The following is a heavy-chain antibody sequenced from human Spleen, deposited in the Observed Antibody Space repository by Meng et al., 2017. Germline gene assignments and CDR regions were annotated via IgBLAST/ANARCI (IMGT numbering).Heavy chain of an antibody. CDR3: ARVDIVLVPDVFDI. J-gene: IGHJ3*02. D-gene: IGHD2-2*01. CDR1: GFSIKSGYF. Sequence: SETLSLTCTVSGFSIKSGYFWGWIRQPPGKGLEWILTTYHSGNTYYNPSLKSRVTTSLDTSNNQFSLNLSSVTAADSAVYYCARVDIVLVPDVFDIWGQGTMVTVSS. V-gene: IGHV4-38-2*02. CDR2: TYHSGNT.